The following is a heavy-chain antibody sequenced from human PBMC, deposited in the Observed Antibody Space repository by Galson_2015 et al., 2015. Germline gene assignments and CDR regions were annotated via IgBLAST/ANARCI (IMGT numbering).Heavy chain of an antibody. CDR1: GFTFSSHA. V-gene: IGHV3-30-3*01. CDR3: AREGGKKVVAYYLDY. Sequence: SLRLSCAASGFTFSSHAMHWVRQAPGKGLEWVAVTPYDGSIDYYADSVKGRFTIPRDNAENTLYLQMSSLRAEDTAVYYCAREGGKKVVAYYLDYWGQGTLVTVSS. CDR2: TPYDGSID. D-gene: IGHD2-15*01. J-gene: IGHJ4*02.